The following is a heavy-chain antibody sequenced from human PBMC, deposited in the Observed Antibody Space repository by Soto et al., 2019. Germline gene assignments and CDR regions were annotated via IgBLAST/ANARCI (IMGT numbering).Heavy chain of an antibody. J-gene: IGHJ3*02. CDR2: ISNDGSDK. D-gene: IGHD3-16*01. V-gene: IGHV3-30*18. Sequence: QVQLVESGGGVVQPGRSLRLSCAASGFSFSSLAMHWVRQAPGKGLEWVAVISNDGSDKYYPDSVKGRFTISRDNSKNTLPLQMNSLRPDDTAVYYCAKDGGGEKGTFDIWGQGTMVTVSS. CDR3: AKDGGGEKGTFDI. CDR1: GFSFSSLA.